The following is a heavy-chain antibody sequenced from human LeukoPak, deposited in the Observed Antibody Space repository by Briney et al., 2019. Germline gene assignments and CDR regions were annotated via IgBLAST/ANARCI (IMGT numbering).Heavy chain of an antibody. V-gene: IGHV3-7*01. CDR2: IKPDESER. Sequence: GGSLRLSCAVSGFIFNDYWMAWVRQAPGKGLEWVANIKPDESERNYVDSVKGRVTISRDSAKNSVFLQMNSLRAEDTAVYFCAMIEQVVTNVEGGYWGQGTLVTVSS. D-gene: IGHD6-6*01. J-gene: IGHJ4*02. CDR3: AMIEQVVTNVEGGY. CDR1: GFIFNDYW.